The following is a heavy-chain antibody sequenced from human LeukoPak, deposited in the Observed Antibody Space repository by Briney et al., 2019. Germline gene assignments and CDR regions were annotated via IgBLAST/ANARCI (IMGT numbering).Heavy chain of an antibody. CDR2: IWYDGSNK. Sequence: GGSLRLSCAASGFTFSSYGMHWVRQAPGKGREWGAVIWYDGSNKYYADSVKGRFTISRDNSKHTLYLQMSSLRAEDTAVYYCGRDSSPGYCSGGSCLFDPWGQGTLVTVSS. CDR3: GRDSSPGYCSGGSCLFDP. J-gene: IGHJ5*02. V-gene: IGHV3-33*01. D-gene: IGHD2-15*01. CDR1: GFTFSSYG.